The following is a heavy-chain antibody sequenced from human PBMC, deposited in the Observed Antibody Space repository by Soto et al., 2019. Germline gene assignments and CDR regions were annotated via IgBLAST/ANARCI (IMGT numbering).Heavy chain of an antibody. D-gene: IGHD3-22*01. CDR3: AKDNRNYYDSSYGGFDY. CDR2: ISGSGGST. CDR1: GFTFSSYA. V-gene: IGHV3-23*01. J-gene: IGHJ4*02. Sequence: LRLSCAASGFTFSSYAMSWVRQAPGKGLEWVSAISGSGGSTYYADSVKGRFTISRDNSKNTLYLQMNSLRAEDTAVYYCAKDNRNYYDSSYGGFDYWGQGTLVTVSS.